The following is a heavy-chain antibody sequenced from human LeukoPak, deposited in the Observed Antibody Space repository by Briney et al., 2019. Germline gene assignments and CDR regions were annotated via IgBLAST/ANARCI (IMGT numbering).Heavy chain of an antibody. V-gene: IGHV3-48*03. CDR3: AKVGFRTAADH. J-gene: IGHJ4*02. D-gene: IGHD6-13*01. Sequence: PGGSLRLSCAASGFTFSSYEMNWVRQAPGKGLEWVSYISSSGSTIYYADSVKGRFTISRDNAKNSLYLQMNSLRAEDTAVYYCAKVGFRTAADHWGQGTLVTVSS. CDR1: GFTFSSYE. CDR2: ISSSGSTI.